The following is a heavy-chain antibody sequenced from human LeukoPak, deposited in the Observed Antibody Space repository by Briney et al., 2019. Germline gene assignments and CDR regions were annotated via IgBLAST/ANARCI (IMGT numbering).Heavy chain of an antibody. CDR1: GYTFTDYY. CDR2: VDPEDGET. CDR3: ATASYYGGFAFDI. V-gene: IGHV1-69-2*01. D-gene: IGHD4-23*01. Sequence: ASVKVSCKASGYTFTDYYMHWVQQAPGKGLEWMGRVDPEDGETIYAEKFQGRVTITADTSTDTAYTELSSLRSEDTAVYYCATASYYGGFAFDIWGQGTMVTVSS. J-gene: IGHJ3*02.